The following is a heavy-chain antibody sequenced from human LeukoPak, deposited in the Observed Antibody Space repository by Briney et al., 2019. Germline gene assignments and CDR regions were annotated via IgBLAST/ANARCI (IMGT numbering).Heavy chain of an antibody. J-gene: IGHJ4*02. V-gene: IGHV3-48*03. CDR3: ARDRLIAAAGTGGFDY. D-gene: IGHD6-13*01. CDR1: GFTFSSYE. CDR2: ISSSGSTI. Sequence: GGSLRLSCAASGFTFSSYEMNWVRQAPGKGLEWVSYISSSGSTIYYADSVKGRFTISRDNAKNSLYLQMNSLRAEDTAVYYCARDRLIAAAGTGGFDYWGRGTLVTVSS.